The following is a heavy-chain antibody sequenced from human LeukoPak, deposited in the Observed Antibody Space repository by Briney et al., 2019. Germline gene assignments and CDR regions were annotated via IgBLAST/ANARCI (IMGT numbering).Heavy chain of an antibody. CDR1: GYTFTGYY. V-gene: IGHV1-2*02. D-gene: IGHD6-19*01. CDR3: ARQYSSGWNDY. J-gene: IGHJ4*02. Sequence: GASVKVSCKASGYTFTGYYMHWVRQAPGQGLEWMGWINLNSGDTKYAQKFQGRVTLTKDSSISTAYMDLSRLRSDDTAVYYCARQYSSGWNDYWGQGTLVTVSS. CDR2: INLNSGDT.